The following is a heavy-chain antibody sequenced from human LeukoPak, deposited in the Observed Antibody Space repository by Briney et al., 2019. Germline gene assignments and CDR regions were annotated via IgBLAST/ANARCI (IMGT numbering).Heavy chain of an antibody. D-gene: IGHD2-15*01. CDR3: AKGGSGHSVGGSCYYDY. CDR1: GFTFSSYA. CDR2: ISGSGGST. V-gene: IGHV3-23*01. Sequence: PGGSLRLSCAASGFTFSSYAMSWVRQAPGKGLVWVSAISGSGGSTYYADSVKGRFTISRDNSKNTLYLQMNSLRAEDTAVYYCAKGGSGHSVGGSCYYDYWGQGTLVTVSS. J-gene: IGHJ4*02.